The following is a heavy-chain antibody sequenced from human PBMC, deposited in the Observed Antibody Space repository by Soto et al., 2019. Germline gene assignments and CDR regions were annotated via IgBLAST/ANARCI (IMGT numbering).Heavy chain of an antibody. D-gene: IGHD3-3*01. CDR1: GGSISSRSHY. CDR3: ATADGFGVVTPFFEY. J-gene: IGHJ4*02. Sequence: QLQLQESGPGLVKPSETLSLICTVSGGSISSRSHYWGWIRQSPGKHLEWIGSSYYRGSTHYNPSLKTRVTISVDTSKNQVSLKVYSVTAADTAVYYWATADGFGVVTPFFEYWGQGILVTVSS. V-gene: IGHV4-39*01. CDR2: SYYRGST.